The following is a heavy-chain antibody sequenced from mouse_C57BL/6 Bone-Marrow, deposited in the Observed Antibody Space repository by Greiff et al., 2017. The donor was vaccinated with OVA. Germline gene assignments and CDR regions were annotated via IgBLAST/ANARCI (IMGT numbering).Heavy chain of an antibody. CDR1: GFTFSDYY. CDR2: INYDGSST. V-gene: IGHV5-16*01. CDR3: ARDQGGNYSYFDY. J-gene: IGHJ2*01. Sequence: EVKLVESEGGLVQPGSSMKLSCTASGFTFSDYYMAWVRQVPEKGLEWVANINYDGSSTYYLDSLKSRFIISRDNAKNILYLQMSSLKSEDTATYYCARDQGGNYSYFDYWGQGTTLTVSS. D-gene: IGHD2-1*01.